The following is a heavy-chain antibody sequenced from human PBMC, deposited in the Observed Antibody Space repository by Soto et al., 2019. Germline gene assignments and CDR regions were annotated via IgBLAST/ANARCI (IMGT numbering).Heavy chain of an antibody. CDR1: GFTFSTYN. CDR2: INGRGNYI. D-gene: IGHD1-26*01. Sequence: EVQLVESGGGLVQPGGSLRLSCAASGFTFSTYNMNWVRQAPGKGLEWVSSINGRGNYIYYEDSVKGRFTISRDNAKKSLYLQMNSLRAEDTAVYYCAREDGIVGATSAFDYWGQGTLVTVSS. V-gene: IGHV3-21*01. CDR3: AREDGIVGATSAFDY. J-gene: IGHJ4*02.